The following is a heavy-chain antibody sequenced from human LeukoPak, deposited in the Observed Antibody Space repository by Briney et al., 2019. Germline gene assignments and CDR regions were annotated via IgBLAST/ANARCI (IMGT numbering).Heavy chain of an antibody. D-gene: IGHD6-13*01. CDR2: ISSGSTVI. Sequence: GGSLRLSCAGSGFTFSDYYMIWICQAPGKGLEWISYISSGSTVIYYADSVKGRFTISRDNARNSLYLQMNSLRAEDTATYYCAKDHIAALGAFDLWGQGTVVTISS. V-gene: IGHV3-11*04. J-gene: IGHJ3*01. CDR1: GFTFSDYY. CDR3: AKDHIAALGAFDL.